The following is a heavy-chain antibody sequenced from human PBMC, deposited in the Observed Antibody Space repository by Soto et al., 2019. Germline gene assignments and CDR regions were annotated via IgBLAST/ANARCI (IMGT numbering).Heavy chain of an antibody. Sequence: QVQLVESGGGLVKPGGSLRLSCAASGFTFSDHFMSWIRQAPGQGLEWVSYVSRSGSSIYYADSVKGRFTISRDNSKNMLFLQMNNLRAADTAIYYCAREQPSRPNSFEPWGQGTLVTVSS. J-gene: IGHJ5*02. V-gene: IGHV3-11*01. CDR2: VSRSGSSI. CDR3: AREQPSRPNSFEP. CDR1: GFTFSDHF.